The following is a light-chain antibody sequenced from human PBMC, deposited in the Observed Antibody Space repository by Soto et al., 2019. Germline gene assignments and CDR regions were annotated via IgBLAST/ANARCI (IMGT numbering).Light chain of an antibody. J-gene: IGLJ1*01. Sequence: QSALTQPASVSGSPGQSITISCTGTSDDYVSWYQQHPGKPPKLMIYGVTNRPSGVSTRFSGSKSGNAASLTISGLQTEDEADYYCSSYTNSKTLLFGTGTKLTVL. CDR2: GVT. CDR3: SSYTNSKTLL. V-gene: IGLV2-14*01. CDR1: SDDY.